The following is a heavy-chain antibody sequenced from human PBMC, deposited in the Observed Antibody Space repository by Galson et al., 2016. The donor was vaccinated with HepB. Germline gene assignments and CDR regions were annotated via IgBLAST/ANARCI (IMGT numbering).Heavy chain of an antibody. CDR2: IYTSGST. J-gene: IGHJ4*01. CDR3: ARGGLRFDY. V-gene: IGHV4-61*02. Sequence: TLSLTCTVSGASISSGTYYWSWIRQPAGKGLEWIGRIYTSGSTNYNPSLKSRVTISVDTSKNQFSLKLSSVTAAYKAVYYCARGGLRFDYWGHGTLVTVSS. CDR1: GASISSGTYY.